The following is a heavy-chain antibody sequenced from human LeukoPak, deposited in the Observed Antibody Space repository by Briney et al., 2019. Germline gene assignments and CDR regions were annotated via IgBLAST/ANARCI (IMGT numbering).Heavy chain of an antibody. V-gene: IGHV3-48*03. J-gene: IGHJ4*02. CDR1: GFTFSSYE. Sequence: GASLRLSCAASGFTFSSYEMNWVRQAPGKGLEWVSYISSSGSTIYYADSVKGRFTISRDNAKNSLYLQMNSLRAEDTAVYHCARSGSYALFDYWGQGTLVTVSS. D-gene: IGHD1-26*01. CDR2: ISSSGSTI. CDR3: ARSGSYALFDY.